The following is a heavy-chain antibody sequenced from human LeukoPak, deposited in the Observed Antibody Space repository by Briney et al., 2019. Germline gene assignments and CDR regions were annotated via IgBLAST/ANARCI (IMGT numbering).Heavy chain of an antibody. D-gene: IGHD1-26*01. V-gene: IGHV3-74*01. CDR3: VRDNRSYNFDY. CDR2: IKSDGSST. Sequence: GSLRLPWAALGFTFRRYWMQLVPQAPGKGLVLVSCIKSDGSSTSIADSAKGRFTISRDNAKNTVYLQMNSLRAEDTAVYYCVRDNRSYNFDYWGQGTLVTVSS. J-gene: IGHJ4*02. CDR1: GFTFRRYW.